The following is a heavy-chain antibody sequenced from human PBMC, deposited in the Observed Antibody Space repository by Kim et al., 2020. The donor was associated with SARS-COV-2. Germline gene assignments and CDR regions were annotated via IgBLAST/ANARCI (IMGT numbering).Heavy chain of an antibody. CDR1: GFTFSDYG. Sequence: GGSLRLSCAASGFTFSDYGVSWVRQAPGKGLEWVSGISGSGDNTFYADSVKGRFTISRDNSKNTLYLQMNTLRAEDTATYYCAKGYCSLWGQGTLVTVSS. V-gene: IGHV3-23*01. J-gene: IGHJ4*02. CDR3: AKGYCSL. CDR2: ISGSGDNT. D-gene: IGHD2-15*01.